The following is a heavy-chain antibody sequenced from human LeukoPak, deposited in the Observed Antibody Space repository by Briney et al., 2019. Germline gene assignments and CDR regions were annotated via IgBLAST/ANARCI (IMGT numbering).Heavy chain of an antibody. CDR3: ARDGVAGGFDY. CDR2: IHYSGST. J-gene: IGHJ4*02. CDR1: GGSIGSYY. D-gene: IGHD6-19*01. Sequence: SETLSLTCTVSGGSIGSYYWNWIRQAPGKGLEWIGYIHYSGSTNHNSSLKSRVTISVDTSKNQYSLKLSSVTAADTAVYCRARDGVAGGFDYWGQGTLVTVSS. V-gene: IGHV4-59*01.